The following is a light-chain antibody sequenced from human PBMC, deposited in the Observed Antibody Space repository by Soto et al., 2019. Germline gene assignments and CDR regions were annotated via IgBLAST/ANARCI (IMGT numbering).Light chain of an antibody. CDR1: SSDVGGYNY. CDR2: EVS. J-gene: IGLJ1*01. V-gene: IGLV2-14*01. Sequence: LTQPASVSGSPGQSITISCTGTSSDVGGYNYVSWYQQHPGKAPKLMIYEVSNRPSGVSNRFSGSKSGNTASLTISGLQAEDEADYYCSSYTSSSIVFGNGTKVNV. CDR3: SSYTSSSIV.